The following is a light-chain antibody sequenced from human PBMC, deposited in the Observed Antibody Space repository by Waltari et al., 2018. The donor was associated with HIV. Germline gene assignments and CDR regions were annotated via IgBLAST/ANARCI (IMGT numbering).Light chain of an antibody. CDR3: ASYTSTSARV. V-gene: IGLV2-14*01. CDR1: SSDVGDYNY. J-gene: IGLJ3*02. Sequence: QSALTQPASVSGSPGQSITISCTVTSSDVGDYNYVSWFQQHPGKVPKLLFYEVSNRPSGVSYRFSGSKSGNTASLTISGLQAEDEADYYCASYTSTSARVFGGGTKVTVL. CDR2: EVS.